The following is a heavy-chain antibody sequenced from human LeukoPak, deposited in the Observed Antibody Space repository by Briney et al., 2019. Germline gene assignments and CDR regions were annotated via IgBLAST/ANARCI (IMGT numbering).Heavy chain of an antibody. J-gene: IGHJ4*02. CDR3: ARSPVLRYFDWSQAAWDY. Sequence: ASVKVSCKASGGTFSSYAISWVRQAPGQGLEWMGGIIPIFGTANYAQKFQGRVTITADESTSTAYMELSSLRSEDMAVYYCARSPVLRYFDWSQAAWDYWGQGTLVTVSS. CDR1: GGTFSSYA. CDR2: IIPIFGTA. V-gene: IGHV1-69*13. D-gene: IGHD3-9*01.